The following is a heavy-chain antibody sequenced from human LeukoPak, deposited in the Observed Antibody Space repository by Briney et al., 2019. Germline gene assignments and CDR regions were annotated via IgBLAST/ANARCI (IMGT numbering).Heavy chain of an antibody. CDR2: IYYSGST. J-gene: IGHJ4*02. V-gene: IGHV4-59*01. CDR3: ASYYYDSSGYLLPDY. Sequence: NASETLSLTCTVSGGSISSYYWSWIRQPPGKGLEWIGYIYYSGSTNYNPSLKSRVTISVDTSKNQFSLKLSSVTAADTAVYYCASYYYDSSGYLLPDYWGQGTLVTVSS. D-gene: IGHD3-22*01. CDR1: GGSISSYY.